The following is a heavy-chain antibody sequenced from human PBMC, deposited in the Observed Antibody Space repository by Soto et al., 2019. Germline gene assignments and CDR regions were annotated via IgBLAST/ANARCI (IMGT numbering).Heavy chain of an antibody. V-gene: IGHV1-2*02. D-gene: IGHD3-10*01. J-gene: IGHJ4*02. CDR3: ARVIKRGYYFDY. Sequence: ASVKVSCKASGYTFTYYPMHWVRQAPGQGLEWMGWINPNSGGRNYAQKFQGRVTMTRDTSISTAYMELSRLRSDDTAVYYCARVIKRGYYFDYWGQGTLVTVSS. CDR2: INPNSGGR. CDR1: GYTFTYYP.